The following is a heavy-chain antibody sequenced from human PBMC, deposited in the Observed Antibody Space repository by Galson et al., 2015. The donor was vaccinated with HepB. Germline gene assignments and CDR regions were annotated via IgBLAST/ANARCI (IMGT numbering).Heavy chain of an antibody. Sequence: QSGAEVKKPGASVKVSCKASGYTFTSYGISWVRQAPGQGLEWMGWISAYNGNTIYAQKLQGRVTMTTDTSTSTAYMELRSLRSDDTAVYYCARVYSGYAVYNWFDPWGQGTLVTVSS. CDR2: ISAYNGNT. CDR3: ARVYSGYAVYNWFDP. V-gene: IGHV1-18*01. J-gene: IGHJ5*02. D-gene: IGHD5-12*01. CDR1: GYTFTSYG.